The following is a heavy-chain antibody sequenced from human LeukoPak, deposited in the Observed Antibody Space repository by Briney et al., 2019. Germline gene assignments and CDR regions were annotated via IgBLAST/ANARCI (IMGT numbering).Heavy chain of an antibody. CDR3: ARVGPHDAFDI. J-gene: IGHJ3*02. CDR2: ISSSSSYI. CDR1: GFTFSSYS. Sequence: GGSLRLSCAASGFTFSSYSMNWVRQAPGKGLEWVSSISSSSSYIYYADSVKGRFTISRDNAKNSLYLQMNSLRAEDTAVYYCARVGPHDAFDIWGQGTMATVSS. V-gene: IGHV3-21*01.